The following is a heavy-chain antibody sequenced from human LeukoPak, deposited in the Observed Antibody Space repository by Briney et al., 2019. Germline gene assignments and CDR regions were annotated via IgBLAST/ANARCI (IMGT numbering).Heavy chain of an antibody. CDR1: GGTFSSYA. V-gene: IGHV1-69*13. Sequence: ASVKVSCKASGGTFSSYAISWVRQAPGQGLEWMGGIIPIFGTANYAQKFQGRVTITADESTSTAYMELSSLRSEDTAAYYCARGSCSGGTPYYYYGTDVWGQGTTVTVSS. CDR3: ARGSCSGGTPYYYYGTDV. D-gene: IGHD2-15*01. J-gene: IGHJ6*02. CDR2: IIPIFGTA.